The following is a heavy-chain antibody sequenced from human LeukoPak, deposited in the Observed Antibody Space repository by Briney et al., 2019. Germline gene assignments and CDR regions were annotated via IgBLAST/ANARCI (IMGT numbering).Heavy chain of an antibody. V-gene: IGHV1-18*01. D-gene: IGHD3-22*01. CDR1: GYTFTSYG. Sequence: GASVKVSCKDAGYTFTSYGISWVRQAPGQGLEWMGWISAYNGNTNYAQKLQGRVTMTTDTSTSTAYMELRSLRSDDTAVYYCATDQPYYYDSSGYSFDYWGQGTLVTVSS. J-gene: IGHJ4*02. CDR3: ATDQPYYYDSSGYSFDY. CDR2: ISAYNGNT.